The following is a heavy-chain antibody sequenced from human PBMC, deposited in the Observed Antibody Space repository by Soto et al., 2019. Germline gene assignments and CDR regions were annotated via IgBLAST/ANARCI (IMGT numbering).Heavy chain of an antibody. V-gene: IGHV1-69*13. CDR3: ARASNIVVVVAATQNAFDI. Sequence: SVKVSCKASGGTFSSYAISWVRQAPGQGLEWMGGIIPIFGTANYAQKFQGRVTITADEPTSTAYMELSSLRSKDTAVYYCARASNIVVVVAATQNAFDIWGQGTMVTVSS. CDR2: IIPIFGTA. J-gene: IGHJ3*02. D-gene: IGHD2-15*01. CDR1: GGTFSSYA.